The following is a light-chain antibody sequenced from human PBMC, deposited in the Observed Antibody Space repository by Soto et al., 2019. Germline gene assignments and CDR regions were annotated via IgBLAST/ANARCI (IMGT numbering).Light chain of an antibody. Sequence: QSVLTQPPSASGTPGQRVTISCSGSSSNIGSNTVNWYQQLPGKAPKLLIYSNNQRHSEVPDRFSGSKSGTSASLAISGLQSEDEADYYGAAWDDSLNGYVFGTGTKLTVL. J-gene: IGLJ1*01. CDR2: SNN. V-gene: IGLV1-44*01. CDR1: SSNIGSNT. CDR3: AAWDDSLNGYV.